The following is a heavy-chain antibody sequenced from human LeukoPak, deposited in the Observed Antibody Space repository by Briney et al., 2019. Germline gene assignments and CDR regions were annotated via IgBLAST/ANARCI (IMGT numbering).Heavy chain of an antibody. CDR2: NDPNSGGT. J-gene: IGHJ2*01. V-gene: IGHV1-2*02. Sequence: GASVKVSCKASGYTFTVNHVHWVRQAPGQGLEWMGWNDPNSGGTKYAQKFQDRVAMTSDTSISTACMELSGLRSDDTAVYFCAREADIVSFDLWGRGTRVTVSS. CDR1: GYTFTVNH. D-gene: IGHD3-16*02. CDR3: AREADIVSFDL.